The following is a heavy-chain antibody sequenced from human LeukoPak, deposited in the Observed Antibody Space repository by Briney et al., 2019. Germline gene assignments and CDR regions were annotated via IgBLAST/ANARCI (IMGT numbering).Heavy chain of an antibody. CDR3: ARVSYGSGSYYLYYYYYYMDV. V-gene: IGHV4-38-2*02. J-gene: IGHJ6*03. Sequence: SETLSLTCTVSGYSISSGYYWGWIRPPSGKGLEWIGSIYHSGSTYYNPSLKSRVTISVDTSKNQFSLKLGSVTAADTAVYYCARVSYGSGSYYLYYYYYYMDVWGKGTTVTVSS. CDR2: IYHSGST. D-gene: IGHD3-10*01. CDR1: GYSISSGYY.